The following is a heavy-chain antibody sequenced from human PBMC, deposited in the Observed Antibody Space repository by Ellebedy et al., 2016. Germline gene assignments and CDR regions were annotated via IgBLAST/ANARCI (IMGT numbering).Heavy chain of an antibody. J-gene: IGHJ2*01. CDR3: AKAGRDGYNFRYFDL. CDR2: ISGGGDTI. V-gene: IGHV3-23*01. CDR1: GFPFSKFF. Sequence: GGSLRLXXVASGFPFSKFFLSWVPQAPGEGLEWVSTISGGGDTIFSADSVKGRFTISRDNSRNTLYLQMNSLRAEDMAVYYCAKAGRDGYNFRYFDLWGRGTLVTVSS. D-gene: IGHD5-24*01.